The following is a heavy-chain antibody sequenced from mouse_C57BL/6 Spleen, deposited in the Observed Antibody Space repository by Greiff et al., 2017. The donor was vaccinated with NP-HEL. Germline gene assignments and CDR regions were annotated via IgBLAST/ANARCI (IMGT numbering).Heavy chain of an antibody. CDR3: ARNFLWYVDV. CDR2: IWSGGRT. V-gene: IGHV2-2*01. CDR1: GFSLTSYG. J-gene: IGHJ1*03. Sequence: QVQLKQSGPGLVQPSQSLSITCTVSGFSLTSYGVHWVRQSPGKGLEWLGVIWSGGRTDYNAAFISRLSISKDNSKSQVFFKMNSLQADDTAIYYCARNFLWYVDVWGTGTTVTVSS.